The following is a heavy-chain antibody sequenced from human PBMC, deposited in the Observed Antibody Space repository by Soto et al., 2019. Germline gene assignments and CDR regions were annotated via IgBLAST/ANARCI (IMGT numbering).Heavy chain of an antibody. J-gene: IGHJ4*02. Sequence: VQLQESGPGLVKPSQTLSLTCTVSGGSISSGGYFWSWIRQHPGKGLEWIGNIYYSGRTYYNPSLESRVAISVDTSKNQFTLKVSSVTAADTAMYYWARFAKEENPKVESWYAFDFWGQGTLVTVSS. CDR3: ARFAKEENPKVESWYAFDF. CDR1: GGSISSGGYF. CDR2: IYYSGRT. V-gene: IGHV4-31*03. D-gene: IGHD6-13*01.